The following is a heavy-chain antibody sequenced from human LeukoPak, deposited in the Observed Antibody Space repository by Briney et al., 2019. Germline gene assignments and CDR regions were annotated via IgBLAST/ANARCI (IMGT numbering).Heavy chain of an antibody. CDR3: AKAYWISTSCYADY. J-gene: IGHJ4*02. CDR1: GFTFSSYA. V-gene: IGHV3-23*01. D-gene: IGHD2-2*01. CDR2: ISGSGGST. Sequence: GGSLRLSCAASGFTFSSYAMSWVRQAPGKGLDWVSAISGSGGSTYYADSVKGRFTISRDNSKNTPYLQMTSMRAEDTAVYYCAKAYWISTSCYADYWGQGTLVTVSS.